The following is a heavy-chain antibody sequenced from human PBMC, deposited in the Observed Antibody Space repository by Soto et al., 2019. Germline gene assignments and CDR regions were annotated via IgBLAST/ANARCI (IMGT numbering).Heavy chain of an antibody. D-gene: IGHD2-2*01. CDR2: ISYDGSNK. V-gene: IGHV3-30-3*01. CDR1: GFTFSSYA. CDR3: ARDLRDIVVVPAAPNGDYYYYGMDV. J-gene: IGHJ6*02. Sequence: SLRLSCAASGFTFSSYAMHWVRQAPGKGLEWVAVISYDGSNKYYADSVKGRFTISRDNSKNTLYLQMNSLRAEDTAVYYCARDLRDIVVVPAAPNGDYYYYGMDVWGQGT.